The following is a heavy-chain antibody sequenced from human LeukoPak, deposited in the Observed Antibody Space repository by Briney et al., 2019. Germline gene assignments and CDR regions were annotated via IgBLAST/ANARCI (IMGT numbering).Heavy chain of an antibody. CDR2: ISWNSGSI. D-gene: IGHD3-22*01. CDR1: GFTFDDYA. J-gene: IGHJ4*02. V-gene: IGHV3-9*01. Sequence: GGSLRLSCAASGFTFDDYAMHWVRQAPGKGLEWVSGISWNSGSIGYADSVKGRFTISRDNAKNSLYLQMNSLRAEDTAVYYCARGEYYYDSSGYRGNDFDYWGQGTLVTVSS. CDR3: ARGEYYYDSSGYRGNDFDY.